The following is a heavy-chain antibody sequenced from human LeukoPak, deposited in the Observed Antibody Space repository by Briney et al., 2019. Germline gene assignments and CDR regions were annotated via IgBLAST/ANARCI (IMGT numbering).Heavy chain of an antibody. J-gene: IGHJ4*02. D-gene: IGHD4-17*01. CDR3: AKRRTTVISMDYFDY. CDR2: ISGGAGTP. CDR1: GFTFSSYA. Sequence: GGSLRLSCAASGFTFSSYAMSWVRQAPGKGLELVSGISGGAGTPYYADSVKGRFTISRDNSKSTLYLQMTSLRAEDTAGYYCAKRRTTVISMDYFDYWGQGTLVTVSS. V-gene: IGHV3-23*01.